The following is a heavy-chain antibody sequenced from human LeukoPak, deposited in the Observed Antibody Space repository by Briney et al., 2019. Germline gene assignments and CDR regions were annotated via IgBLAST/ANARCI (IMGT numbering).Heavy chain of an antibody. V-gene: IGHV3-23*01. D-gene: IGHD3-22*01. CDR2: ISGSGGST. Sequence: GGSLRLSCAASGLSFKNYAMTWVRQAPGKGPEWVSTISGSGGSTYSADPVKGRFTISRDNSKNMLYLQMNSLRAEDTAVYYCAKDRYYYDSSGYFDYWGQGTLVTVSS. CDR1: GLSFKNYA. CDR3: AKDRYYYDSSGYFDY. J-gene: IGHJ4*02.